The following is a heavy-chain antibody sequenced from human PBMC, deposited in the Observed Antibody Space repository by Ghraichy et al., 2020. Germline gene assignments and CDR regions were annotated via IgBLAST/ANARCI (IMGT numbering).Heavy chain of an antibody. CDR3: AKDRYDSPRYGMDV. CDR2: ISVSGAST. CDR1: GFTFSTYA. D-gene: IGHD3-22*01. V-gene: IGHV3-23*01. J-gene: IGHJ6*02. Sequence: GGSLRLSCAASGFTFSTYAMSWVRQAPGKGLEWVSAISVSGASTYFADSVKGRFTISRDNSKNTLYLQMNSLRDEDTAVYYCAKDRYDSPRYGMDVWGQGTTVTVSS.